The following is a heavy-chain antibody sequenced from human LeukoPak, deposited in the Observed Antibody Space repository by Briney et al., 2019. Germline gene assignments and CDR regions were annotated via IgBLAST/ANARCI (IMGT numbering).Heavy chain of an antibody. J-gene: IGHJ6*03. CDR1: GYSITRGYY. V-gene: IGHV4-38-2*02. D-gene: IGHD3-10*01. CDR2: IYHSGST. Sequence: SETLSLTCTVSGYSITRGYYWGWIRQPPGKGLEWIGSIYHSGSTYYNPSLKSRVVISVDTSKNQFSLKLNSVTAADTAVYYCARSGAYYYHYMDVWGKGTTVTVSS. CDR3: ARSGAYYYHYMDV.